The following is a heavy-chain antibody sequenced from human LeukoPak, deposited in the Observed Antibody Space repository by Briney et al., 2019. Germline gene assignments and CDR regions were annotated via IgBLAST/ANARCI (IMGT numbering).Heavy chain of an antibody. V-gene: IGHV3-23*01. J-gene: IGHJ4*02. CDR1: GFTFSSYA. Sequence: PGGSLRLSCAASGFTFSSYAMSGVRQAPGKGLEGVSAISGSGGSTYYADSVKGRFTISRDNSKNTLYLQMNSLRAADTAVYYCAKEGVAVAGTSFGYWGQGTLVTVSS. CDR2: ISGSGGST. CDR3: AKEGVAVAGTSFGY. D-gene: IGHD6-19*01.